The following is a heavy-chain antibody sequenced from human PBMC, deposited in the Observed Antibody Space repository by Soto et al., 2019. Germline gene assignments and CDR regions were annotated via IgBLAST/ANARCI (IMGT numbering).Heavy chain of an antibody. Sequence: SETLSLTCTVSDGSISSYYWGWIRQSPGKGLEWIGSVYYRGRSYSKSSVKSRVTISVDTSKNQFSLNLNSVTASDTAVYFCVSQRTSVLTQAYFDYWGPGALVTVSS. CDR3: VSQRTSVLTQAYFDY. CDR2: VYYRGRS. CDR1: DGSISSYY. J-gene: IGHJ4*02. D-gene: IGHD2-8*01. V-gene: IGHV4-39*01.